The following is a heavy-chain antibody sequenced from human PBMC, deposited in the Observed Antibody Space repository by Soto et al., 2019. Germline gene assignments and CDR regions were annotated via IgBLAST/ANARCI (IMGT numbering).Heavy chain of an antibody. CDR1: GFTFDDYA. CDR2: ISWNSGSI. V-gene: IGHV3-9*01. D-gene: IGHD5-12*01. Sequence: GGSLRLSCAASGFTFDDYAMHWVRQAPGKGLEWVSGISWNSGSIGYADSVKGRFTISRDNAKNSLYLQMNSLRAEDTALYYCAKGGGGYSGYDRNYYYYGMDVWGQGTTVTVSS. J-gene: IGHJ6*02. CDR3: AKGGGGYSGYDRNYYYYGMDV.